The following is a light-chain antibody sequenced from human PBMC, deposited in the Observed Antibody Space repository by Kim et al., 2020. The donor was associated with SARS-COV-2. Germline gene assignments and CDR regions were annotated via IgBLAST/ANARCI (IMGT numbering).Light chain of an antibody. V-gene: IGKV1-5*01. CDR3: QHLWT. CDR2: DAS. J-gene: IGKJ1*01. Sequence: DIQMTQSPSTLSASVGDRVTITCRASQSISSWLAWYQQKPGKAPKLLIYDASSLESGVPSRFSGSGSGTEFTLTISSLQPDDFATYYCQHLWTFGQGNKVDIK. CDR1: QSISSW.